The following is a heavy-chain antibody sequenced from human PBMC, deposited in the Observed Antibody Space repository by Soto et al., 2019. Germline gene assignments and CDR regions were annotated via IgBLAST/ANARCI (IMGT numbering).Heavy chain of an antibody. V-gene: IGHV1-8*01. CDR1: GYTFTSYD. J-gene: IGHJ6*02. CDR2: MNPNSGNT. D-gene: IGHD2-21*01. CDR3: AGEGVRGMDV. Sequence: QVQLVQSGAEVKKPGASVKVPCKASGYTFTSYDINWVRQATGQGLEWMGWMNPNSGNTGYAQKFQGRITMTRNTSRITAHMELSSLRSEDTAVYYCAGEGVRGMDVGGQGTTVTGSS.